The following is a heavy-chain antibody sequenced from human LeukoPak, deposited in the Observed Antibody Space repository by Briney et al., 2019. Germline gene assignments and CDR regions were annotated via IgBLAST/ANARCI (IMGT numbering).Heavy chain of an antibody. CDR1: GYRFSDYY. Sequence: VASVRVSCKASGYRFSDYYMHWVRQAPGQGLEWMGRINSNSGGTGFAEKFRGRVTMTRDTSTSTAYMELSRLTSDDTAVYYCARAGGTYYYESSGYYYQNWFDSWGQGTLVTVSS. CDR2: INSNSGGT. V-gene: IGHV1-2*06. D-gene: IGHD3-22*01. CDR3: ARAGGTYYYESSGYYYQNWFDS. J-gene: IGHJ5*01.